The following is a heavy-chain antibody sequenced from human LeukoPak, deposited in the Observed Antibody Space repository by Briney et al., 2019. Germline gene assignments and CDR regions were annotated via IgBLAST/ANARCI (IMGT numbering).Heavy chain of an antibody. V-gene: IGHV4-34*01. CDR2: INHSGST. CDR1: GGSFSGYY. D-gene: IGHD3-10*01. J-gene: IGHJ6*03. CDR3: ARGVTMVRGVTNYYMDV. Sequence: SETLSLTCAVSGGSFSGYYWSWIRQPPRKGLEWIGEINHSGSTNYNPSLKSRVTISVDTSKNQFSLKLSSVTAADTAVYYCARGVTMVRGVTNYYMDVWGKGTTVTVSS.